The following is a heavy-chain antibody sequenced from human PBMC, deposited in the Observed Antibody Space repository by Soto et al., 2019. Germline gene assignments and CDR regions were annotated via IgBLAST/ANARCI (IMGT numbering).Heavy chain of an antibody. Sequence: GGSLRLSCAASGFTFSGSAMHWVRQASGKGLEWVGRIRSKANSYATAYAASVKGRFTISRGDSKNTAYLQMNSLKTEDTAVYYCTGDYYDSSGYGPVGAFDIWGQGTMVTVSS. CDR2: IRSKANSYAT. D-gene: IGHD3-22*01. CDR3: TGDYYDSSGYGPVGAFDI. J-gene: IGHJ3*02. V-gene: IGHV3-73*01. CDR1: GFTFSGSA.